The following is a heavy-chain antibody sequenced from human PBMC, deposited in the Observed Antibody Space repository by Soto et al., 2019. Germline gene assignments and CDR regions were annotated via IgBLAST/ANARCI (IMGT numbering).Heavy chain of an antibody. CDR1: GDSISSGDYY. J-gene: IGHJ5*02. CDR3: PKALKRYAGPPGLLST. Sequence: SETLSLTCTVSGDSISSGDYYWSWIRQPPGKGLEWIGCIYYSGNTYYNPSLKRRFSISVDTSKNQFSLQLSPVTVADTAGYHCPKALKRYAGPPGLLSTWGLGTWLPSPQ. CDR2: IYYSGNT. V-gene: IGHV4-30-4*01. D-gene: IGHD2-2*01.